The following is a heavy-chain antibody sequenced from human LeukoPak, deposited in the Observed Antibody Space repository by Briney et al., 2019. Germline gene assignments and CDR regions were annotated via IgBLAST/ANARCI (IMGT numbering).Heavy chain of an antibody. CDR1: GGSFSSYY. CDR2: INHSGST. Sequence: PSETLSLTCAVSGGSFSSYYWSWIRQPPGKGLEWIGEINHSGSTNYNPSLKSRVTISVDTSKNQFSLKLSSVTAADTAVYYCARERWMVYSYANTRSRFVPWGQGTLVTVSS. D-gene: IGHD5-18*01. J-gene: IGHJ5*02. V-gene: IGHV4-34*01. CDR3: ARERWMVYSYANTRSRFVP.